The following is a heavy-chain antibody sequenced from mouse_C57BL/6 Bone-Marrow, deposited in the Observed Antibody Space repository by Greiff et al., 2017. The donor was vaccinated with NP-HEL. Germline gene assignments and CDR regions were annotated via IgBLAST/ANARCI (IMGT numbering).Heavy chain of an antibody. J-gene: IGHJ2*01. CDR2: IYPRSGNT. D-gene: IGHD2-2*01. CDR3: ARWGVTTYYFDY. Sequence: VKLMESGAELARPGASVKLSCKASGYTFTSYGISWVKQRTGQGLEWIGEIYPRSGNTYYNEKFKGKATLTADKSSSTAYMELRSLTSEDSAVYFCARWGVTTYYFDYWGQGTTLTVSS. V-gene: IGHV1-81*01. CDR1: GYTFTSYG.